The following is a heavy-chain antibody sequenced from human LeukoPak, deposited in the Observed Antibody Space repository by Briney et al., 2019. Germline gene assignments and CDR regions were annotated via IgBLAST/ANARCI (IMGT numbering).Heavy chain of an antibody. D-gene: IGHD3-16*01. J-gene: IGHJ6*03. V-gene: IGHV1-18*01. CDR3: ARDHKRGGGGGHYYYMDV. CDR2: ISAYNGNT. CDR1: GYTFTSYG. Sequence: ASVKVSCKASGYTFTSYGINWVRQAPGQGLEWMGWISAYNGNTNYAQKLQGRVTMTTDTSTSTAYMELRSLRSDDTAVYYCARDHKRGGGGGHYYYMDVWGKGTTVTVSS.